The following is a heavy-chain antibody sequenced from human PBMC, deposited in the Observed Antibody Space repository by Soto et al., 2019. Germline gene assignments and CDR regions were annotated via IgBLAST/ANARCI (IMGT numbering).Heavy chain of an antibody. Sequence: PVGSLRLSCAASGFTFSSYSMNWVRQAPGKGLEWVSYISSSSSTIYYADSVKGRFTISRDNAKNSLYLQMNSLRDEDTAVYYCARVFSVVYYDSSGLSDYFDYWGQGTLVTVSS. CDR2: ISSSSSTI. CDR3: ARVFSVVYYDSSGLSDYFDY. V-gene: IGHV3-48*02. CDR1: GFTFSSYS. J-gene: IGHJ4*02. D-gene: IGHD3-22*01.